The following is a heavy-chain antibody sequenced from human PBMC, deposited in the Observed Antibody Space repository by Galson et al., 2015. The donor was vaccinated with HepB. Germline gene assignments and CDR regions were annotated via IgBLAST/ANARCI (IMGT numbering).Heavy chain of an antibody. CDR3: ARKYFYYYYMDV. J-gene: IGHJ6*03. Sequence: SVKVSCKASGYSFTSYAINWVRQAPGQGLEWMGWINTASRNPTYAQGFTGRFVFSMDTSVSTAYLQISSLPAEDSAVYYCARKYFYYYYMDVWGKGTAVTVSS. CDR2: INTASRNP. V-gene: IGHV7-4-1*02. CDR1: GYSFTSYA.